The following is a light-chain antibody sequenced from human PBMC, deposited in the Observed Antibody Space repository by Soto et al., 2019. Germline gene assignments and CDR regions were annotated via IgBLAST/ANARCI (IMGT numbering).Light chain of an antibody. Sequence: EIVMTQSPATLSVSPGERATLSCRASQSITTNFAWYQQKPGQAPRLLIYGSSTRATDIPARFSGSGSGTDFTLTISSLHSEDFAVYYCQQDDHSPPITFGQVTRVEIK. CDR1: QSITTN. CDR3: QQDDHSPPIT. J-gene: IGKJ5*01. V-gene: IGKV3-15*01. CDR2: GSS.